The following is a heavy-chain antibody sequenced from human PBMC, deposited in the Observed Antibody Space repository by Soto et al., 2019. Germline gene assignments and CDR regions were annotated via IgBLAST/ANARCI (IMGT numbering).Heavy chain of an antibody. D-gene: IGHD6-6*01. CDR1: GFTFSSYW. CDR2: IKQDGSEK. J-gene: IGHJ6*02. Sequence: GGSLRLSCAASGFTFSSYWMSWVRQAPGKGLEWVANIKQDGSEKYYVDSVKGRFTISRDNAKNSLYLQMNSLRAEDTAVYYCAREVSEFSSSSYYYYYGMDVWGQGTTVTVS. CDR3: AREVSEFSSSSYYYYYGMDV. V-gene: IGHV3-7*01.